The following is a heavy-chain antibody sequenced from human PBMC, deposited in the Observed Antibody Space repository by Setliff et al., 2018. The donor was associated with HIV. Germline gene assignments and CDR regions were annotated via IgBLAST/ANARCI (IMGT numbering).Heavy chain of an antibody. V-gene: IGHV5-51*01. J-gene: IGHJ4*02. CDR3: ARHGQYGSGSYYNRPFDF. CDR1: GYSFTSYW. Sequence: PGESLKISCKGSGYSFTSYWIAWLRQMPGKGLECMGIIYPGDSDTRYSPSFQGQVTISGDKSISTAHLQWSSLKSSDTAMYYCARHGQYGSGSYYNRPFDFWGQGTLVTVSS. CDR2: IYPGDSDT. D-gene: IGHD3-10*01.